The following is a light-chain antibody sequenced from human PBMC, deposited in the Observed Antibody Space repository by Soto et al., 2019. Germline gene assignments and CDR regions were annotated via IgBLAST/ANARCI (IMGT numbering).Light chain of an antibody. J-gene: IGKJ1*01. CDR1: RSVSSY. CDR2: DAS. CDR3: QQRSNWPPWT. Sequence: EIVLTQSPATLSLSPGERATLSCRASRSVSSYLAWYQQKPGQAPRLLIYDASNRATGIPARFSGRGSGTDFTLTISSLEPEDFAVYYCQQRSNWPPWTFGQGTKVDI. V-gene: IGKV3-11*01.